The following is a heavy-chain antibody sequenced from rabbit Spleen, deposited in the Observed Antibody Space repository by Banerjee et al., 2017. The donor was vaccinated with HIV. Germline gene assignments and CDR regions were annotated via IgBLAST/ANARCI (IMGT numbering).Heavy chain of an antibody. D-gene: IGHD1-1*01. CDR2: IDIGSSGSI. J-gene: IGHJ4*01. Sequence: QEQLEESGGDLVKPGASLTLTSKASGLDFSSSYWICWVRQAPGKGLEWIACIDIGSSGSIYSASWAKGRFTISKSSSTTVTLQMTSLTAADTATYFCARDNGSGDYIDVYFDLWGPGTLVTVS. CDR3: ARDNGSGDYIDVYFDL. CDR1: GLDFSSSYW. V-gene: IGHV1S45*01.